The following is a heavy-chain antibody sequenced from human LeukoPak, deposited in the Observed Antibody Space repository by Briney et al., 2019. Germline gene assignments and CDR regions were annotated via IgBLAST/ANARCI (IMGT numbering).Heavy chain of an antibody. V-gene: IGHV1-69*05. J-gene: IGHJ4*02. D-gene: IGHD5-18*01. Sequence: SVRVSCKASGGTFSSYAISWVRQAPGQGLEWMGRIIPTFGTANYAQKFQGRVTITTDESTSTAYMELSSLRSEDTAVYYCARARQLWLFVYWGQGTLVTVSS. CDR1: GGTFSSYA. CDR2: IIPTFGTA. CDR3: ARARQLWLFVY.